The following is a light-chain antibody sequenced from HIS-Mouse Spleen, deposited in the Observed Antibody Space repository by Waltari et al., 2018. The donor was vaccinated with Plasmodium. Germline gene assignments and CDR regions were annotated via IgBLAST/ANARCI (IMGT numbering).Light chain of an antibody. Sequence: DVVMTQSPLSLPVTLGQPASISCRSSQSLVHSDGNTYLNWFQQRPGQSPRRLIYKVSNRDSVVPDRFSGSGSGTYVTLKISRVEAEDVGVYYCMQGTHWPFTFGPGTKVDIK. CDR2: KVS. V-gene: IGKV2-30*02. CDR3: MQGTHWPFT. J-gene: IGKJ3*01. CDR1: QSLVHSDGNTY.